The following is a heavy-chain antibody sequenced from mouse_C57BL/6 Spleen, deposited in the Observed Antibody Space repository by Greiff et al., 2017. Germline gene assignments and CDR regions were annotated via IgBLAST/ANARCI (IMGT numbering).Heavy chain of an antibody. CDR1: GYSFTSYY. Sequence: VKLMESGPELVKPGASVKISCKASGYSFTSYYIHWVKQRPGQGLEWIGWIYPGSGNTKYTEKFKGQATLTADTSSSTAYMQLSSLTSEDSAVYYCARGNYGNYVDYWGQGTTLTVSS. D-gene: IGHD2-1*01. J-gene: IGHJ2*01. CDR2: IYPGSGNT. CDR3: ARGNYGNYVDY. V-gene: IGHV1-66*01.